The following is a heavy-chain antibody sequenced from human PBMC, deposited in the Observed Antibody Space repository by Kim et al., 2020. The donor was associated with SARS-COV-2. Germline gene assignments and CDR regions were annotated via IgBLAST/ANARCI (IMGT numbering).Heavy chain of an antibody. Sequence: SETLSLTCTVSGGSISSSSYYWGWIRQPPGKGLEWIGSIYYSGSTYYNPSLKSRVTISVDTSKNQFSLKLSSVTAADTAVYYCASGGGELLDYYFDYWGQGTLVTVSS. CDR2: IYYSGST. CDR3: ASGGGELLDYYFDY. D-gene: IGHD1-26*01. CDR1: GGSISSSSYY. V-gene: IGHV4-39*01. J-gene: IGHJ4*02.